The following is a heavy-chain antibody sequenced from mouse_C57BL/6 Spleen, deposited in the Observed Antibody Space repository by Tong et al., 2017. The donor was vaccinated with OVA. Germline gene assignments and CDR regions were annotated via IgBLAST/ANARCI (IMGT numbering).Heavy chain of an antibody. CDR2: ISDGGSYT. D-gene: IGHD1-1*01. J-gene: IGHJ4*01. CDR3: ARSEYSSYDAMDY. CDR1: GFTFSSYA. Sequence: EVQLQESGGGLVKPGGSLKLSCAASGFTFSSYAMSWVRQTPEKRLEWVATISDGGSYTYYPDNAKGRFTISRDNAKNNLYLQMSHLKSEDTAMYYCARSEYSSYDAMDYWGQGTSVTVSS. V-gene: IGHV5-4*01.